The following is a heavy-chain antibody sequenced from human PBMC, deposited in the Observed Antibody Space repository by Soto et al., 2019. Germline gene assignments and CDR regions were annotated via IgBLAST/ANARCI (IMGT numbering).Heavy chain of an antibody. CDR3: AKPSGDIVLMVYAILDYYYGMDV. V-gene: IGHV3-23*01. Sequence: GGSLRLSCAASGFTFSRYAMSWVRQAPGKGLEWVSAISGSGGSTYYADSVKGRFTISRDNSKNTLYLQMNSLRAEDTAVYYCAKPSGDIVLMVYAILDYYYGMDVWGQGTTVTVSS. CDR2: ISGSGGST. CDR1: GFTFSRYA. J-gene: IGHJ6*02. D-gene: IGHD2-8*01.